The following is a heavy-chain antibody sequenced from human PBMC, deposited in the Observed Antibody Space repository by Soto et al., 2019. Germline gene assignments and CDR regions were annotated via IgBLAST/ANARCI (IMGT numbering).Heavy chain of an antibody. CDR3: AKHAKGYSRHVGAFDI. CDR1: GFTFSSYA. J-gene: IGHJ3*02. CDR2: ISGSGGST. V-gene: IGHV3-23*01. D-gene: IGHD6-13*01. Sequence: EVQLLESGGGLVQPGGSLRLSCAASGFTFSSYAMSWVRQAPGKGLEWVSAISGSGGSTYYADSVKGRFTISRDNSKNTLYLQMNSLRAEDTAVYYCAKHAKGYSRHVGAFDIWGQGTMVTVSS.